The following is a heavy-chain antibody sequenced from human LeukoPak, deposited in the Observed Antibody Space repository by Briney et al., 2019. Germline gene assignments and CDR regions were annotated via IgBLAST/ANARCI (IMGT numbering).Heavy chain of an antibody. CDR3: ARDIRARGTNIVVVPAALDY. D-gene: IGHD2-2*01. J-gene: IGHJ4*02. V-gene: IGHV3-11*01. CDR1: GFTFSDYY. Sequence: GGSLRLSCAASGFTFSDYYMSWIRQAPGKGLEWVSYISSSGSTIHYADSVKGRFTISRDNAKNSLYLQMNSLRAEDTAVYYCARDIRARGTNIVVVPAALDYWGQGTLVTVSS. CDR2: ISSSGSTI.